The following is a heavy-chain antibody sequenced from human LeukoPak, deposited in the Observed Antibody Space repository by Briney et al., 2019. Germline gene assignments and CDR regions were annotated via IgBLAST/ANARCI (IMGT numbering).Heavy chain of an antibody. D-gene: IGHD3-22*01. J-gene: IGHJ3*02. CDR2: IGIRGDT. CDR1: GFTFIDYD. CDR3: AREDSRDALDI. V-gene: IGHV3-13*01. Sequence: PGGSLRLSCAASGFTFIDYDMHWVRHVIGKGLEWVSAIGIRGDTHYSGSVKGRFTISRENAESSLYLQMNSLRAEDTAVYYCAREDSRDALDIWGRGTLVTVSS.